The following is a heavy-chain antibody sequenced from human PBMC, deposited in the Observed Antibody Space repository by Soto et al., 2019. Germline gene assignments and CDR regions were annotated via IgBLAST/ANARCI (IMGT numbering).Heavy chain of an antibody. CDR2: MNPNSGNT. CDR3: ARGQGLRAYYYYGMDV. J-gene: IGHJ6*02. CDR1: GYTFTSYD. V-gene: IGHV1-8*01. Sequence: GASVKVSCKASGYTFTSYDINWVRQATGQGLERMGWMNPNSGNTGYAQKLQGRVTMTRNTSISTAYMELSSLRSEDTAVFYCARGQGLRAYYYYGMDVWGQGTTVTVS. D-gene: IGHD5-12*01.